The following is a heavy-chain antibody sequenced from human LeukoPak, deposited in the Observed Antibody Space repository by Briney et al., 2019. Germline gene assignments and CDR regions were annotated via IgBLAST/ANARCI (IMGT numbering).Heavy chain of an antibody. V-gene: IGHV3-30-3*01. D-gene: IGHD4-17*01. CDR2: ISYDGSNK. CDR3: ARYGGSVTTHAFDI. J-gene: IGHJ3*02. CDR1: GFTFSSYA. Sequence: GGSLRLSCAASGFTFSSYAMHWVRQAPGKGLEWGAVISYDGSNKYYADSVKGRFTISRDNSKNTLYLQMNSLRAEDTAVYYCARYGGSVTTHAFDIWGQGTMVTVSS.